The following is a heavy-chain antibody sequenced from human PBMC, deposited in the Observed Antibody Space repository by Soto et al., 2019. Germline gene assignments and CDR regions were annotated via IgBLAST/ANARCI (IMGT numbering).Heavy chain of an antibody. CDR2: IKSKTDGGTT. D-gene: IGHD6-19*01. CDR1: GFTFSNAW. J-gene: IGHJ4*02. CDR3: TTATAVAGNFDY. V-gene: IGHV3-15*07. Sequence: GGSLRLSCAASGFTFSNAWMNWVRQAPGKGLEWVGRIKSKTDGGTTDYAAPVKGRFTIPRDDSKNTLYLQMNSLKTEDTAVYYCTTATAVAGNFDYWGQGTLVTVSS.